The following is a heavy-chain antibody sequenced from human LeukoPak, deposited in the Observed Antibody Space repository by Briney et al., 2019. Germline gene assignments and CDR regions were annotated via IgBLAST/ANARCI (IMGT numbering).Heavy chain of an antibody. V-gene: IGHV4-59*08. J-gene: IGHJ4*02. D-gene: IGHD6-19*01. Sequence: SETLSLTCTVSGGSISSYYWSWTRQPPGKGLEWIGYIYSSGNTNYNPSLKSRVTISVDTSKNQFSLSLISVTAADTAVYYCARLEAGSFDYWGQGTLFTVSS. CDR1: GGSISSYY. CDR2: IYSSGNT. CDR3: ARLEAGSFDY.